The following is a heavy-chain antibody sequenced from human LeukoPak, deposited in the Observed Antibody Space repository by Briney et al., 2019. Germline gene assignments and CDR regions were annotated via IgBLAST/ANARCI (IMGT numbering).Heavy chain of an antibody. Sequence: GGSLRLFCAASGFTFSSYDMHWVRQAPGKGLEWVALIWYDGSNKYYVDSVKGRFTISRDNSKNTLYLQMNSLRAEDTAVYYCARGYYDSSGYSFDYWGQGTLVTVSS. CDR3: ARGYYDSSGYSFDY. CDR1: GFTFSSYD. V-gene: IGHV3-33*01. CDR2: IWYDGSNK. J-gene: IGHJ4*02. D-gene: IGHD3-22*01.